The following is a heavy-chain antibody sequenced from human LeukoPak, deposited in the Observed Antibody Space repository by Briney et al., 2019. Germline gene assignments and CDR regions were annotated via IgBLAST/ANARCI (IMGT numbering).Heavy chain of an antibody. CDR2: FSAYNGNT. J-gene: IGHJ4*02. Sequence: ASVEVSCKASGYTFTSYGISWVRQAPGQGLEWMGWFSAYNGNTNYAQKLQGRVTMTTDTSTSTAYMELRSLRSDDTAVYYCARDLRAFVATKGFDYWGQGTLVTVSS. CDR1: GYTFTSYG. V-gene: IGHV1-18*01. CDR3: ARDLRAFVATKGFDY. D-gene: IGHD5-12*01.